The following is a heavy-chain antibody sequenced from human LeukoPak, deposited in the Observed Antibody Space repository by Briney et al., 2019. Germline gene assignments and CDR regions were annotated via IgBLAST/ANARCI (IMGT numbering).Heavy chain of an antibody. J-gene: IGHJ4*02. CDR1: GFTFSSYG. D-gene: IGHD3-22*01. CDR2: IWYDGSNK. CDR3: ARDSHYYDSSGYGFDY. Sequence: PGGSLRLSCAASGFTFSSYGMHWVRQAPGKGLEWVAVIWYDGSNKYYADSVEGRFTISRDNSKNTLYLQMNSLRAEDTAVYYCARDSHYYDSSGYGFDYWGQGTLVTVSS. V-gene: IGHV3-33*01.